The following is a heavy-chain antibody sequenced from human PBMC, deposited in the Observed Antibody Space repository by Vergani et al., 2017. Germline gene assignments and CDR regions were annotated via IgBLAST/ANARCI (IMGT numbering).Heavy chain of an antibody. CDR2: IKSKTDGGTT. CDR1: GFTFSNAW. V-gene: IGHV3-15*01. Sequence: EVQLVESGGGLVKPGGSLRLSCAASGFTFSNAWMSWVRQAPGKGLEWVGRIKSKTDGGTTDYAAPVKGRFTISRDDSKNTLYLQMNSLRAEDTAVYYCAKSLGRNYDFWSGYQSPIFGMDVWGQGTTVTVSS. CDR3: AKSLGRNYDFWSGYQSPIFGMDV. D-gene: IGHD3-3*01. J-gene: IGHJ6*02.